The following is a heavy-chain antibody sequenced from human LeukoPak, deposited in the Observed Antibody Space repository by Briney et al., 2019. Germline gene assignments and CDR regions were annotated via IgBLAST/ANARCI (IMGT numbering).Heavy chain of an antibody. CDR1: GCSISSDA. Sequence: WGSLTLTCTVSGCSISSDAIYWICQAPGKGLEWVSLISGDGGSTYYADSVKGRFTISRDNSKNSLYLQMNSLRTEDTALYYCAKDIFPATTIFYFDYWGQGTLVTASS. V-gene: IGHV3-43*02. J-gene: IGHJ4*02. D-gene: IGHD5-24*01. CDR2: ISGDGGST. CDR3: AKDIFPATTIFYFDY.